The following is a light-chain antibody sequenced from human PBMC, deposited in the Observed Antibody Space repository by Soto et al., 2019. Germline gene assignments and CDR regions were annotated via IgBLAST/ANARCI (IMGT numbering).Light chain of an antibody. J-gene: IGKJ1*01. CDR2: GAS. CDR1: QSVSNN. Sequence: DIVLTQSPGNMSLSPWERATLSCSASQSVSNNYLAWYQQKPGQAPRLLIYGASTRATGIPARFSGSGSGTEFTLTIRSLQSEDLAVYYCQKYNNWPRGTVGNGNKVDIK. V-gene: IGKV3-15*01. CDR3: QKYNNWPRGT.